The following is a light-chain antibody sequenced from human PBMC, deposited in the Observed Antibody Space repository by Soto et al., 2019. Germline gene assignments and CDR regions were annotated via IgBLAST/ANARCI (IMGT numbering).Light chain of an antibody. CDR3: CSYAGSYCYV. CDR1: TSDVGGYNY. J-gene: IGLJ1*01. Sequence: QSVLTQPRSVSGSPGQSVAISCTGTTSDVGGYNYVSWYQQHPSKAPKLMIYDVTKRPSGVPDRFSGSKSGNTASLTISGLQAEDEADYYWCSYAGSYCYVFGTGTKVTVL. V-gene: IGLV2-11*01. CDR2: DVT.